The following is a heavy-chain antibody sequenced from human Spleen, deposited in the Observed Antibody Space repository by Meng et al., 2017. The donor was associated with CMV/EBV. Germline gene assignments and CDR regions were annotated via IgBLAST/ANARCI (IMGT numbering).Heavy chain of an antibody. CDR1: GFTVSSDH. CDR2: IRSGGST. V-gene: IGHV3-66*02. J-gene: IGHJ4*02. Sequence: GGSLRLSCAASGFTVSSDHMSWVRQAPGKGLEWVSLIRSGGSTYYADSVKGRFTISRDNSKNTLYLQMNSLRAEDTAMYHCARLPYYDFWSGFTGYLRWGQGTLVTVSS. D-gene: IGHD3-3*01. CDR3: ARLPYYDFWSGFTGYLR.